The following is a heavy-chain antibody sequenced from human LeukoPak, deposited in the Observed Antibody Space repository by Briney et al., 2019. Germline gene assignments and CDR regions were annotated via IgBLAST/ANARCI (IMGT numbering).Heavy chain of an antibody. CDR1: VFTFSNYA. CDR2: ISYDGSNK. Sequence: GGSLRLSCAASVFTFSNYAIHWVRQAPGKGLEWVAVISYDGSNKYYADSVKGRFTISRDNSKNTLYLQMNSLRAEDTAVYYCARDPQGYSGYLYFDYWGQGTLVTVSS. D-gene: IGHD5-12*01. J-gene: IGHJ4*02. V-gene: IGHV3-30*04. CDR3: ARDPQGYSGYLYFDY.